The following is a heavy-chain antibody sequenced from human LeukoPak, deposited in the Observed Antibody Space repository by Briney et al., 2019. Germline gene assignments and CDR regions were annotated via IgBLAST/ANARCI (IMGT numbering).Heavy chain of an antibody. J-gene: IGHJ4*02. V-gene: IGHV3-7*01. Sequence: PGGSLRLSCAASGFTFSSYSMNWVRQAPGKGLEWVANIKQDGSEKYYVDSVKGRFTISRDNAKNSLYLQMNSLRAEDTAVYYCARDRWYGKGYFDYWGQGTLVTVSS. D-gene: IGHD2-15*01. CDR1: GFTFSSYS. CDR2: IKQDGSEK. CDR3: ARDRWYGKGYFDY.